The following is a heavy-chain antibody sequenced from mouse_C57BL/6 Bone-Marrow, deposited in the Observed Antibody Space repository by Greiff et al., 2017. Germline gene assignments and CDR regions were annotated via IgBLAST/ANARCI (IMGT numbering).Heavy chain of an antibody. V-gene: IGHV10-3*01. CDR3: VGGGNYCYARDY. Sequence: EVQLVESGGGLVQPKGSLKLSCAASGFTFNTYAMHWVRQAPGTGLEWVARIRSKSSNYATYYADSVKDRFTISRDDSQSMLYLQKNNLKTEDTAVYYCVGGGNYCYARDYWGQGTSVTVSS. J-gene: IGHJ4*01. CDR1: GFTFNTYA. CDR2: IRSKSSNYAT. D-gene: IGHD2-1*01.